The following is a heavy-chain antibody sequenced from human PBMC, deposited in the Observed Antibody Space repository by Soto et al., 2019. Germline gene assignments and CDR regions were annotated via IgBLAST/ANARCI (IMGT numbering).Heavy chain of an antibody. CDR3: AKVMRRRERGYSYGYDY. J-gene: IGHJ4*02. CDR2: ISGSGGST. D-gene: IGHD5-18*01. CDR1: GFTFSSYA. Sequence: GESLKISCAASGFTFSSYAMSWVRQAPGKGLEWVSAISGSGGSTYYADSVKGRFTISRDNSKNTLYLQMNSLRAEDTAVYYCAKVMRRRERGYSYGYDYWGQGTLVTVSS. V-gene: IGHV3-23*01.